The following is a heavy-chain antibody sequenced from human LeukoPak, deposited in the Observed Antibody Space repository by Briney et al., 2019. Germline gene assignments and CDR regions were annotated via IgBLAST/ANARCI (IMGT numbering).Heavy chain of an antibody. CDR1: GFTMRNHW. CDR3: AKVKVPHYYYYYGMDV. V-gene: IGHV3-7*03. J-gene: IGHJ6*02. Sequence: PGRSLRLSCAASGFTMRNHWMSWVRQAPGKGLEWVADIKQDGSEIHYVDSVKGRFTISRDNAKNSLYLQMNSLRVEDTAVYYCAKVKVPHYYYYYGMDVWGQGTTVTVSS. CDR2: IKQDGSEI.